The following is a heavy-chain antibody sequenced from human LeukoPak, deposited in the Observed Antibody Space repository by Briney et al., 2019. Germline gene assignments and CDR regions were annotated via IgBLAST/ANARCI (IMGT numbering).Heavy chain of an antibody. D-gene: IGHD4-23*01. CDR2: INHSGST. Sequence: PSETLSLNCAVSGGSFSGFYWSWIRQSPEKGLEWIGEINHSGSTTNNPSLKNRVTISVVTPKNQVSLELSSVTAADTAVYYCARDPTTVVSVPYYFDDWGQGTLVTVSS. V-gene: IGHV4-34*01. J-gene: IGHJ4*02. CDR1: GGSFSGFY. CDR3: ARDPTTVVSVPYYFDD.